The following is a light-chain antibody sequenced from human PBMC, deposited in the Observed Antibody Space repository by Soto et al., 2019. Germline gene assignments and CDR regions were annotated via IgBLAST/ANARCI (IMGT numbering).Light chain of an antibody. V-gene: IGKV3-20*01. Sequence: TQAPSTLSASLGERATLTCRASQTINNNVAWYQLEHGQVHRLVIYGAYTRATDIPARFSGSGSGTDLTLTLSILEPEDFAVYSCHHYGSSPGWTLGQGTKVDIK. CDR1: QTINNN. CDR2: GAY. CDR3: HHYGSSPGWT. J-gene: IGKJ1*01.